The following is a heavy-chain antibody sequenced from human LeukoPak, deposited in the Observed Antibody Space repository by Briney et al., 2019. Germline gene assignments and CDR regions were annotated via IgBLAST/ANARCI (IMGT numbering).Heavy chain of an antibody. D-gene: IGHD6-19*01. J-gene: IGHJ3*02. CDR1: GFTFSSYS. Sequence: GGSLRLSCAASGFTFSSYSMNWVRQAPGKGLEWVSPITTSSSYIYYADSVRGRFTISRDNAKNSLYLQMNSLRAEDTAVYYCARGARGWYHAFDIWGQGTMVTVSS. CDR2: ITTSSSYI. CDR3: ARGARGWYHAFDI. V-gene: IGHV3-21*01.